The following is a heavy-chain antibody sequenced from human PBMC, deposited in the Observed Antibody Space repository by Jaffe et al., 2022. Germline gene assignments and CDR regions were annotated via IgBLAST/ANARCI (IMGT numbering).Heavy chain of an antibody. CDR3: ARARRGVVPGL. Sequence: QVQLQESGPGLVKPSETLSLTCTVSGGSISSYYWSWIRQPPGKGLEWIGYIYYSGSTNYNPSLKSRVTISVDTSKNQFSLKLSSVTAADTAVYYCARARRGVVPGLWGQGTLVTVSS. J-gene: IGHJ4*02. V-gene: IGHV4-59*01. CDR2: IYYSGST. D-gene: IGHD2-2*01. CDR1: GGSISSYY.